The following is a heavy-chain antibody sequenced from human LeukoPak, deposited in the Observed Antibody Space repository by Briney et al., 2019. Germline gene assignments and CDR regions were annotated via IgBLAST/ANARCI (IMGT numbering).Heavy chain of an antibody. D-gene: IGHD3-22*01. CDR2: IIPIFGTA. J-gene: IGHJ4*02. V-gene: IGHV1-69*05. CDR1: GGTFSSYA. CDR3: ARVGYYYDSSADGGYFDY. Sequence: SVKVSCKASGGTFSSYAISWVRQAPGQGLEWMGRIIPIFGTANYAQKFQGRVTITTDESTSTAYMELSSLRSEDTAVYYCARVGYYYDSSADGGYFDYWGQGTLVTVSS.